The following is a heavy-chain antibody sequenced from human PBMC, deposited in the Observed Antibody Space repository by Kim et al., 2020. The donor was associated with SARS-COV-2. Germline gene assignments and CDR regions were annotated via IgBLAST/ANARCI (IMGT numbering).Heavy chain of an antibody. J-gene: IGHJ4*02. V-gene: IGHV1-2*06. D-gene: IGHD3-10*01. Sequence: ASVKVSCKASGYTFTGYYMHWVRQAPGQGLEWMGRINPNSGGTNYAQKFQGRVTMTRDTSISTAYMELSRLRSDDTAVYYCARVGSAGYGSGRGYYFDYWGQGTLVTVSS. CDR1: GYTFTGYY. CDR3: ARVGSAGYGSGRGYYFDY. CDR2: INPNSGGT.